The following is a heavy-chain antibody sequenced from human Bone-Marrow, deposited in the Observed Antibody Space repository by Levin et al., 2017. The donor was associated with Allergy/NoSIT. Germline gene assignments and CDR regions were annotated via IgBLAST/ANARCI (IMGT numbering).Heavy chain of an antibody. D-gene: IGHD6-19*01. CDR1: GVSINNYF. CDR2: IYSTASS. J-gene: IGHJ6*02. Sequence: PSETLSLTCNVSGVSINNYFWSWIRQPPGKGLEWIGYIYSTASSSYKPPLKNSITLAIETSKNQVSLKLRSVTAADTAVYYCARAGDWESSVWYGTKDYAMEFWGQGTTVTVSS. CDR3: ARAGDWESSVWYGTKDYAMEF. V-gene: IGHV4-59*01.